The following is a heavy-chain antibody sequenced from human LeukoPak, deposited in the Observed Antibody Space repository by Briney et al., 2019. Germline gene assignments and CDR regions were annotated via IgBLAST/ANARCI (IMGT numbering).Heavy chain of an antibody. J-gene: IGHJ4*02. D-gene: IGHD3-16*01. CDR1: GGTFSSYA. CDR3: ARDYYDYVWGSYTPGY. CDR2: IIPIFGTA. Sequence: GASVKVSCKASGGTFSSYAISWVRQAPGQGLEWLGGIIPIFGTANYAQKFQGRVTITADESTSTAYMELSSLRSEDTAVYYCARDYYDYVWGSYTPGYWGQGTLVTVSS. V-gene: IGHV1-69*13.